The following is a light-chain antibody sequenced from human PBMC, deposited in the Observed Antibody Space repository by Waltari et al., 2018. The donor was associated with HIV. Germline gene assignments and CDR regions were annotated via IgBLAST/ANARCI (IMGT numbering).Light chain of an antibody. V-gene: IGKV1-5*03. Sequence: DIQLTQSPSTLSTSVGDRVIITCRASQTVNKWLAWYQQKLWRAPRVIIYQSSTLENGVPSRFSGSASGVDFTLTISSLQPEDLGTYYCQQYNSLPWTFGQGTRVEV. CDR3: QQYNSLPWT. CDR1: QTVNKW. CDR2: QSS. J-gene: IGKJ1*01.